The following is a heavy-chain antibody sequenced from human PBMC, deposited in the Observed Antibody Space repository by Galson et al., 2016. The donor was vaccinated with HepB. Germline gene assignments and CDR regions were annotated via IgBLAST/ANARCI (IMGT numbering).Heavy chain of an antibody. Sequence: SLRLSCAASGFTFRNFAMHWVRQAPGKGLEWLTVISYDGNKKYYADSVGGRFTISRDDSKNTLYLQMSGLRADDTAVYYCARDRLDTVTVTEHLSGGEFDFWGQGTLATVSS. D-gene: IGHD5-18*01. J-gene: IGHJ4*02. V-gene: IGHV3-30*04. CDR2: ISYDGNKK. CDR1: GFTFRNFA. CDR3: ARDRLDTVTVTEHLSGGEFDF.